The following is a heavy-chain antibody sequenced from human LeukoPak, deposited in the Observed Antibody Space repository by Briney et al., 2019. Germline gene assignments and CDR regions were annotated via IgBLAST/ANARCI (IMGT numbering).Heavy chain of an antibody. V-gene: IGHV4-39*02. CDR1: GGSISSGNYH. D-gene: IGHD1-7*01. J-gene: IGHJ4*02. CDR2: INYDGGT. CDR3: ARTSGRNWNYDY. Sequence: SETLSLTCTVSGGSISSGNYHWGWIRQPPEKGLEWIGSINYDGGTYHNPSLQSRVTMSVDTSKNLFSLKLNSVAAADTAVYYCARTSGRNWNYDYWGQGTLVTVSS.